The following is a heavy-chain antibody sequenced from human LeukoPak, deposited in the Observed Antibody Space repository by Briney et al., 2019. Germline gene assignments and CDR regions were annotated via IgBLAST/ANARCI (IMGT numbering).Heavy chain of an antibody. CDR3: ARQSSSGGVL. Sequence: ASVKVSCKASGYTFTSYGISWVRQAPGQGLEWMGGIIPIFGTANYAQKFQGRVTITADESTSTAYMELSSLRSEDTAVYYCARQSSSGGVLWGQGTMVTVSS. D-gene: IGHD3-16*01. CDR1: GYTFTSYG. J-gene: IGHJ3*01. CDR2: IIPIFGTA. V-gene: IGHV1-69*13.